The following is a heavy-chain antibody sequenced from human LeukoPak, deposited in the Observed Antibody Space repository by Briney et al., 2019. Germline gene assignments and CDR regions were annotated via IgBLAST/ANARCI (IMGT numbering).Heavy chain of an antibody. J-gene: IGHJ4*02. CDR1: GFTVSSNY. CDR3: ATGVDTAMVTSDY. Sequence: GGSLRLSCAASGFTVSSNYMSWVRQAPGKGLEWVSVIYSGGSTYYADSVKGRFTISRDNSKNTLYLQMNSLRAGDTAVYYCATGVDTAMVTSDYWGQGTLVTVSS. CDR2: IYSGGST. V-gene: IGHV3-53*01. D-gene: IGHD5-18*01.